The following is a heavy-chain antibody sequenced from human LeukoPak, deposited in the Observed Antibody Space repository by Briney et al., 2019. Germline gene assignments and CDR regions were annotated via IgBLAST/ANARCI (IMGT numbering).Heavy chain of an antibody. CDR3: ARWAGAILTDY. Sequence: GGSLRLSCAASGFTFSSYAMSWVRQAPGKGLEWVSAFSGSGGSTYYADSVKGRFTISRDNAKNSLYLQMNSLRAEDTAVYYCARWAGAILTDYWGQGTLATVSS. J-gene: IGHJ4*02. D-gene: IGHD1-26*01. CDR1: GFTFSSYA. V-gene: IGHV3-23*01. CDR2: FSGSGGST.